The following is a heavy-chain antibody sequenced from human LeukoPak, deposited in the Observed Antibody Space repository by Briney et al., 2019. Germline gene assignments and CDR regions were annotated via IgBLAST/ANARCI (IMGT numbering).Heavy chain of an antibody. V-gene: IGHV5-51*01. CDR3: ARREETEDALDI. J-gene: IGHJ3*02. D-gene: IGHD1-26*01. CDR1: GYRFTTDY. Sequence: GESLKISCKASGYRFTTDYIGWVRQMPGKGLEWMGIIYPGDSDTRYSPSFQGQVTISADKSISTAYLQWSSLKASDTAMYYCARREETEDALDIWGQGTMVTVSS. CDR2: IYPGDSDT.